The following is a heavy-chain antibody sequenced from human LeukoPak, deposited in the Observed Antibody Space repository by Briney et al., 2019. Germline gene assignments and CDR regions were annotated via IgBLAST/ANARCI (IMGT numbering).Heavy chain of an antibody. CDR3: ARDISPVLPLTQLDY. Sequence: QPGGSLRLSCAASGFTFSIYWMHWVRQVPGKGLVWVSRISPDGSSTNYADSVKGRFAISRDNSKNTLFLQMNSLRAEDTAVYYCARDISPVLPLTQLDYWGQGTLVTVSS. J-gene: IGHJ4*02. CDR2: ISPDGSST. V-gene: IGHV3-74*01. CDR1: GFTFSIYW. D-gene: IGHD2/OR15-2a*01.